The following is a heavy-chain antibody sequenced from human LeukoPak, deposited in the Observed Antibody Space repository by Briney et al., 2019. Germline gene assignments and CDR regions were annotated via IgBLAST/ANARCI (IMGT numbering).Heavy chain of an antibody. D-gene: IGHD2-2*01. J-gene: IGHJ4*02. CDR1: GFTFDDYA. CDR2: ISWNSGSI. Sequence: PGGSLRLSCAASGFTFDDYAMHWVRQAPGNGLEWVSGISWNSGSIGYADSVKGRFTISRDNAKNSLYLQMNSLRAEDTAVYYCARDSPSSTSWGYWGQGTLVTVSS. V-gene: IGHV3-9*01. CDR3: ARDSPSSTSWGY.